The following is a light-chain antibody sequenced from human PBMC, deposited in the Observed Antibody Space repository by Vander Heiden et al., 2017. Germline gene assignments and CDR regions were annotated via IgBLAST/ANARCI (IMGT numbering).Light chain of an antibody. CDR3: AAWDDSLNAWV. V-gene: IGLV1-44*01. J-gene: IGLJ3*02. Sequence: QSVLPQPPSASGTPGQRVTISCSGSSSNIGSNTGNWYQQLPGTAPKLLIYSNNQRPSGVPDRFSGSKSGTSASLAISGLQSEDEADYYCAAWDDSLNAWVFGGGTKLTVL. CDR2: SNN. CDR1: SSNIGSNT.